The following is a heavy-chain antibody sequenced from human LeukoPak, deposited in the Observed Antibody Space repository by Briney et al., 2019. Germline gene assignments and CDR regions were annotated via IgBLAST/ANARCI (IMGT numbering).Heavy chain of an antibody. J-gene: IGHJ5*02. V-gene: IGHV4-59*01. CDR3: ARGGSSSWYDNWFDP. Sequence: NPSETLPPTCTVSGGSISSYYWSWIRQPPGKGLEWIGYIYYSGSTNYNPSLKSRVTISVDTSKNQFSLKLSSVTAADTAVYYCARGGSSSWYDNWFDPWGQGTLVTVSS. CDR1: GGSISSYY. D-gene: IGHD6-13*01. CDR2: IYYSGST.